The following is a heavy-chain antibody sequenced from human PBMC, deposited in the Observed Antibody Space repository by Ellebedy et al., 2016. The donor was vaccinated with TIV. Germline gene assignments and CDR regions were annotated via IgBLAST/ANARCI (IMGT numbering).Heavy chain of an antibody. J-gene: IGHJ4*02. CDR1: GSSLTNFW. V-gene: IGHV5-51*01. CDR3: VKHDGSSSFDY. CDR2: SLPGNFAS. D-gene: IGHD2-2*01. Sequence: PGGSLRPSCKRSGSSLTNFWTGWVRQMPGNGLGWMGMSLPGNFASSYSPSFQGQVTISADKSITTAYLQWSSLKASDTAMYYCVKHDGSSSFDYWGQGTLVTVSS.